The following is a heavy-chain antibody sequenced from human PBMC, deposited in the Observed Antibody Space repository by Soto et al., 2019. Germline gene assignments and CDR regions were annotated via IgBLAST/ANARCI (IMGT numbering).Heavy chain of an antibody. J-gene: IGHJ4*02. CDR1: GFTFSSYG. Sequence: PGGSLRLSCAASGFTFSSYGMHWVRQAPGKGLEWVAVIWYVGSNKYYADSVKGRFTISRDNSKNTLYLQMNSLRAEDTAVYYCARAYGDSDPDYWGQGTLVTVSS. D-gene: IGHD4-17*01. CDR2: IWYVGSNK. CDR3: ARAYGDSDPDY. V-gene: IGHV3-33*01.